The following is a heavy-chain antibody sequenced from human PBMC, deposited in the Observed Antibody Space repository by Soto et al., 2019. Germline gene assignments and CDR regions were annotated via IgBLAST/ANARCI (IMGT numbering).Heavy chain of an antibody. J-gene: IGHJ4*02. CDR1: GGSISRSNW. D-gene: IGHD2-15*01. CDR2: IYHSGGN. V-gene: IGHV4-4*02. CDR3: AGGGLQASNCSGGSCYSSGWYCFDC. Sequence: QVQLQESGPGLVKPSGTLSLTCAVSGGSISRSNWWSWVRQPPGMGLEWIGEIYHSGGNNYNPSLKSRVTISVDKSKNKFSLKLSSVTAADTGVYYCAGGGLQASNCSGGSCYSSGWYCFDCWGQGTLVTVSS.